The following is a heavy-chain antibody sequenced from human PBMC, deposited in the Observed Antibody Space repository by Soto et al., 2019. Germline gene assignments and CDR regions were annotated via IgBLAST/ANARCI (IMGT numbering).Heavy chain of an antibody. D-gene: IGHD4-17*01. Sequence: EVQLVESGGGLVQPGGSLRLSCAASGFTFSTYSMNWVRQAPGKGLEWLIYITGSGTPIYYADSVRGRFTISRDNAKNSLYLQMNSLRAEDTAVYYCARSTGAIDYWGQGTLVTVSS. J-gene: IGHJ4*02. CDR1: GFTFSTYS. V-gene: IGHV3-48*01. CDR3: ARSTGAIDY. CDR2: ITGSGTPI.